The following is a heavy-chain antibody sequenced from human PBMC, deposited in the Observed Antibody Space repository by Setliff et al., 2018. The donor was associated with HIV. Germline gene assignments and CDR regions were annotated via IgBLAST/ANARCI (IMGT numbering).Heavy chain of an antibody. J-gene: IGHJ4*02. V-gene: IGHV4-38-2*01. CDR3: ARRPLFGVVIASVAKMEFDY. D-gene: IGHD3-3*01. Sequence: SETLSLTCAVSGYSISIGYYWGWIRQPPGKGLEWIGNIYHTGSTNYNPSLKSRVITSIDKSKNQFSLKIDSVTAADTAVYYCARRPLFGVVIASVAKMEFDYWGQGTLVTVSS. CDR1: GYSISIGYY. CDR2: IYHTGST.